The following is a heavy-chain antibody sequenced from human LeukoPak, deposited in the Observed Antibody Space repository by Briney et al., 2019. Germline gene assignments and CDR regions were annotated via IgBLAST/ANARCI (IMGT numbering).Heavy chain of an antibody. V-gene: IGHV3-74*01. CDR3: AKGAGGMIVVGLDFDY. Sequence: PGGSLRLSCAASGFTFSSYSMNWVRQAPGKGLVWVSRINSDGSSTNYADSVKGRFTISRDNSKNTLYLQMKRLNADDTAVYYCAKGAGGMIVVGLDFDYWGQGTLVTVSS. J-gene: IGHJ4*02. CDR2: INSDGSST. CDR1: GFTFSSYS. D-gene: IGHD3-22*01.